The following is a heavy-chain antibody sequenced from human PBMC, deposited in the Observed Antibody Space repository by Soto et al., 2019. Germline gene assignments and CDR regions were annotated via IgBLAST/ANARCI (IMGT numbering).Heavy chain of an antibody. CDR2: ISDSGGST. CDR3: PKGVSSGGSPLDV. J-gene: IGHJ6*02. D-gene: IGHD2-15*01. Sequence: LXLSCAASGLTLRSQVMSWCLQSPGKGLEWVSGISDSGGSTYFADSVKGRFTISRDNSKNTLYLQVNSLRGEGTAVYYCPKGVSSGGSPLDVCGQGTTVTVSS. CDR1: GLTLRSQV. V-gene: IGHV3-23*01.